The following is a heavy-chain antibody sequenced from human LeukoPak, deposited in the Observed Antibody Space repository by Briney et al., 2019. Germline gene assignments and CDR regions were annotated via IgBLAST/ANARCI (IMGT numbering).Heavy chain of an antibody. Sequence: LGGTLRLSCAASGFTYSSYDMTWVRQASGKGLEWVSGISGSDGDTYDADSVKGQFTVSRDNSKNTLYLQMNSLRAEDTAVYYGAKMARYSSSWADCWGQGTLVSVSS. CDR3: AKMARYSSSWADC. CDR1: GFTYSSYD. J-gene: IGHJ4*02. V-gene: IGHV3-23*01. CDR2: ISGSDGDT. D-gene: IGHD6-13*01.